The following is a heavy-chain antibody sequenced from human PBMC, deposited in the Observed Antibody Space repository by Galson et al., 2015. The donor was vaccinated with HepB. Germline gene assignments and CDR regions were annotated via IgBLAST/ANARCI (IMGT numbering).Heavy chain of an antibody. CDR3: ARHSSSWFLFFDY. V-gene: IGHV4-59*08. CDR2: IYHRGST. D-gene: IGHD6-13*01. Sequence: LSLTCTVSGGSISSYYWSWIRRAPGKGLEWIGYIYHRGSTNYNPSLKSRVTISLGTAKNQVSLSLTSVNAADTAMYYCARHSSSWFLFFDYWGQGVQVTVSS. CDR1: GGSISSYY. J-gene: IGHJ4*02.